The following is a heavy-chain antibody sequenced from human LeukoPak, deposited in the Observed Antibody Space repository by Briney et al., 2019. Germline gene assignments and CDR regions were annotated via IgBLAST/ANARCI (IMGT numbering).Heavy chain of an antibody. V-gene: IGHV3-23*01. CDR3: AKAPVTSCRGAYCYPFDS. J-gene: IGHJ4*02. Sequence: PGRSLRLSCAASGFIFGSYGMHWVRQAPGKGLEWVAATSSSDAGTYHADSVRGRFTISRDNSKNTLYLQMNSLRAEDAAVYFCAKAPVTSCRGAYCYPFDSWGQGTLVTVSS. CDR2: TSSSDAGT. CDR1: GFIFGSYG. D-gene: IGHD2-21*01.